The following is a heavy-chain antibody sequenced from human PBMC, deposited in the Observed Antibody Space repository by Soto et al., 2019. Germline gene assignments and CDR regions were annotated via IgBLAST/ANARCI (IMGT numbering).Heavy chain of an antibody. D-gene: IGHD2-2*01. J-gene: IGHJ5*02. V-gene: IGHV3-21*01. CDR2: ISSGSSYI. CDR1: GFTFSKYS. CDR3: ARQPCSSPSCYPNYFDP. Sequence: GGSLRLSCVASGFTFSKYSMNWVRQAPDKGLECVSAISSGSSYIYYADSVKGRFTISRDNGENSLYLQMNSLRTEDTAIYYCARQPCSSPSCYPNYFDPWGQGTLVTVSS.